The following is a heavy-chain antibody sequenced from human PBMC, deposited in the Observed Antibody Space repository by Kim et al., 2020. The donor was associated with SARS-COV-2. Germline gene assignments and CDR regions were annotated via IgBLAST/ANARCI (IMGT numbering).Heavy chain of an antibody. V-gene: IGHV5-51*01. J-gene: IGHJ4*02. D-gene: IGHD2-21*02. CDR3: ARLNGGNSPTPDY. Sequence: YSPTFQGQVTIAADKSISTAYLQWSSLKASDTAMYYCARLNGGNSPTPDYWGQGTLVTVSS.